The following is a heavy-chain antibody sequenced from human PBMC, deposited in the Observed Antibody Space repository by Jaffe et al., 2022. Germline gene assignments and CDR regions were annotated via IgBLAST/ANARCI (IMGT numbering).Heavy chain of an antibody. CDR2: IKQDGSEK. J-gene: IGHJ4*02. D-gene: IGHD3-16*02. Sequence: EVQLVESGGGLVQPGGSLRLSCAASGFTFSSYWMSWVRQAPGKGLEWVANIKQDGSEKYYVDSVKGRFTISRDNAKNSLYLQMNSLRAEDTAVYYCAREGGWLYPYHYFDYWGQGTLVTVSS. V-gene: IGHV3-7*05. CDR3: AREGGWLYPYHYFDY. CDR1: GFTFSSYW.